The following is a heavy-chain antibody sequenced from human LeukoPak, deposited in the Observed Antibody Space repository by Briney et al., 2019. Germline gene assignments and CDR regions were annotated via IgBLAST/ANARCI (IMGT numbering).Heavy chain of an antibody. D-gene: IGHD4-17*01. CDR1: GGSISSGSW. Sequence: SETLSLTCAVSGGSISSGSWWGWIRQPPGKRLEWIGEIHHSGSTNYNPSLKSRVALSVDKAKNQLSLRLTSGTAADAAVYYCARGGDYRFDYWGQGTLVTVSS. V-gene: IGHV4-4*02. CDR2: IHHSGST. CDR3: ARGGDYRFDY. J-gene: IGHJ4*02.